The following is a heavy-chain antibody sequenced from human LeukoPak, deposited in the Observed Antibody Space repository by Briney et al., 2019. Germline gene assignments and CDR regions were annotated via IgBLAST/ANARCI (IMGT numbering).Heavy chain of an antibody. J-gene: IGHJ3*02. CDR1: GASTSSGSNY. D-gene: IGHD3-10*01. V-gene: IGHV4-39*07. Sequence: PSETLSLTCYVSGASTSSGSNYWGWIRQPPGKTLEWIGSIYSGGSTYYNPSLKSRVIILIDTSTNHFSLTLSSVTAADTAVYYCARSDGYGLVGIWGQGTMVTVSS. CDR3: ARSDGYGLVGI. CDR2: IYSGGST.